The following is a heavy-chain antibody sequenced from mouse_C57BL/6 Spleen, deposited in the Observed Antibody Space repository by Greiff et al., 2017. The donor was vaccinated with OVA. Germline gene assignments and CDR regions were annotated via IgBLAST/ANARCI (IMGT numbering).Heavy chain of an antibody. CDR3: ARDSYYGSSYVDWYFDV. CDR2: ISDGGSYT. J-gene: IGHJ1*03. V-gene: IGHV5-4*01. CDR1: GFTFSSYA. Sequence: EVMLVESGGGLVKPGGSLKLSCAASGFTFSSYAMSWVRQTPEKRLEWVATISDGGSYTYYPDNVKGRFTISRDNAKNNLYLQMSHLKSEDTAMYYCARDSYYGSSYVDWYFDVWGTGTTVTVSS. D-gene: IGHD1-1*01.